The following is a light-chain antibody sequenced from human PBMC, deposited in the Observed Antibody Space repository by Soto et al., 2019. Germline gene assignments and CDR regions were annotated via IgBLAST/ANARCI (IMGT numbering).Light chain of an antibody. J-gene: IGKJ5*01. CDR2: GTS. V-gene: IGKV3-20*01. CDR3: QQSDT. CDR1: QSVSSTY. Sequence: EIGWTQNPSTVSLARGERTPLSCRASQSVSSTYLAWYQQKPGQAPRLLIYGTSSRATGIPDRFSGSGSGTDFTLTISRLEPEDFAVYYGQQSDTFGQGSRLEIK.